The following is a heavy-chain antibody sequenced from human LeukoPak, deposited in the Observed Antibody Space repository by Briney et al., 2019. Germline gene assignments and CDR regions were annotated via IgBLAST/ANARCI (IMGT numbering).Heavy chain of an antibody. Sequence: ESLKISCAASGFTFSSYSMNWVRQAPGKGLEWVSSISSSSSYIYYADSVKGRFTISRDNAKNSLYLQMNSLRAEDTAVYYCARDGIQLWWDYWGQGTLVTVSS. V-gene: IGHV3-21*01. CDR1: GFTFSSYS. J-gene: IGHJ4*02. CDR2: ISSSSSYI. D-gene: IGHD5-18*01. CDR3: ARDGIQLWWDY.